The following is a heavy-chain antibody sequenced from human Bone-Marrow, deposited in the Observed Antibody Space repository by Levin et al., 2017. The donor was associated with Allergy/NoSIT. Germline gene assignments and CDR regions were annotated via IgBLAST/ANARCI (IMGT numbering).Heavy chain of an antibody. CDR2: ISSRSTYA. Sequence: PGGSLRLSCAASGFTFSRYSMNWVRQAPGKALEWVSSISSRSTYAHYADSVKGRFTISRDNAENSLYLQMNSLRGEDTAVYYCATFSTITTNAYNFDWWGQGTLVTVSS. J-gene: IGHJ4*02. CDR3: ATFSTITTNAYNFDW. D-gene: IGHD4-11*01. V-gene: IGHV3-21*01. CDR1: GFTFSRYS.